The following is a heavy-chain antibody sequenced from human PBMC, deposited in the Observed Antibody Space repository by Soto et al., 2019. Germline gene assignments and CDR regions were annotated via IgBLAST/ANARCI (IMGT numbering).Heavy chain of an antibody. CDR1: GFTFSSYG. Sequence: GGSLRLSCAASGFTFSSYGMHWVRQAPGKGLEWVAVISYDGSNKYYADSVKGRFTISRDNSKNTLYLQMNSLRAEDTAVYYCAGDLCGYDSFDYWGQGTLVTVSS. D-gene: IGHD5-12*01. CDR3: AGDLCGYDSFDY. J-gene: IGHJ4*02. V-gene: IGHV3-30*03. CDR2: ISYDGSNK.